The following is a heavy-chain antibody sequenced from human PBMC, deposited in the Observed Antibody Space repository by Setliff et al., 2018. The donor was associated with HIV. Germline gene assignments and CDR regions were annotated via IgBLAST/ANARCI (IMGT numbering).Heavy chain of an antibody. CDR1: GASITSYY. V-gene: IGHV4-59*08. CDR2: GPHSGSS. Sequence: SETLSLTCTVSGASITSYYWNWIRQTPGKGLEWIGFGPHSGSSFYNPSLNRRVSISVDTAESQFILKLTSVTATDTAVYYCARWGEPALKAFDVWGRGTMVTVSS. CDR3: ARWGEPALKAFDV. D-gene: IGHD3-16*01. J-gene: IGHJ3*01.